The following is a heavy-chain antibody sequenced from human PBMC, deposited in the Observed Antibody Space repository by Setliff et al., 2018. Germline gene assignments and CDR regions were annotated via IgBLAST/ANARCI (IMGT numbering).Heavy chain of an antibody. D-gene: IGHD3-10*01. CDR1: GFTFSGFW. V-gene: IGHV3-48*01. CDR2: IGGSSNTI. CDR3: ARDTDSGSYY. Sequence: GGSLRLSCAASGFTFSGFWMNWVRQAPGKGLEWISSIGGSSNTIFYADSVKGRFTISRDNSKNTLYLQMNSLRAEDTAVYYCARDTDSGSYYWGQGTLVTVSS. J-gene: IGHJ4*02.